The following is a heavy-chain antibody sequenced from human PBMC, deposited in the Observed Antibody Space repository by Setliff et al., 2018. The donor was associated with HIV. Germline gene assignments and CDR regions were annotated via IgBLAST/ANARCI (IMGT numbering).Heavy chain of an antibody. J-gene: IGHJ4*02. D-gene: IGHD3-22*01. CDR1: GYTFTRYY. Sequence: ASVKVSCKASGYTFTRYYMQWVRQAPGQGLEWMGIINPAGGSTTYAQKFQGRVTMTRDTSTSTVYMELSSLTSEDSAVYYCARGALSLTMTKLLSFFDSWGQGTQVTVSS. CDR3: ARGALSLTMTKLLSFFDS. CDR2: INPAGGST. V-gene: IGHV1-46*01.